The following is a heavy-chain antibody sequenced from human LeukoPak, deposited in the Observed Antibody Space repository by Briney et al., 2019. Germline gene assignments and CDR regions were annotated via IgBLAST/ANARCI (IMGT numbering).Heavy chain of an antibody. CDR1: GGSISSYY. CDR3: ARDRPSYDYFIDY. V-gene: IGHV4-59*12. D-gene: IGHD5-12*01. Sequence: TSETLSRTCTVSGGSISSYYWSWIRQPPGKGLEWIGSIYYSVTTYYDPSLKSRVTISVDTSKNQFSLKLSSVTAADTAVYYCARDRPSYDYFIDYWGQGTLVTVSS. J-gene: IGHJ4*02. CDR2: IYYSVTT.